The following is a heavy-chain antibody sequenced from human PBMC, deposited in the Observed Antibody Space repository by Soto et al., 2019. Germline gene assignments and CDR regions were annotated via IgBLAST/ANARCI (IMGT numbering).Heavy chain of an antibody. V-gene: IGHV4-39*01. CDR2: IYSSGST. D-gene: IGHD6-6*01. J-gene: IGHJ4*02. Sequence: SETLSLTCTVSGGSISTSSHYWGWIRQPPGKGLEWIGNIYSSGSTYYNPSLKSRVTISVDTSKNQFSLKLSSVTAADTAVFYCAGGIAARTLGYWGRGTLVTVSS. CDR3: AGGIAARTLGY. CDR1: GGSISTSSHY.